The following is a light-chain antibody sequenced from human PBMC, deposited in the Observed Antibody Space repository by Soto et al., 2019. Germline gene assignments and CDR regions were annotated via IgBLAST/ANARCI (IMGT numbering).Light chain of an antibody. CDR1: QSVSNN. J-gene: IGKJ5*01. Sequence: VVLPQSPATPSLSPGERATLSCMASQSVSNNLAWYQQKPGQAPRLLIYGASTRATGIPARFSGSGSGTDFTLTISSLQSEDFAVYYCQQYNNWPPITFGQGTRLEIK. CDR3: QQYNNWPPIT. CDR2: GAS. V-gene: IGKV3D-15*01.